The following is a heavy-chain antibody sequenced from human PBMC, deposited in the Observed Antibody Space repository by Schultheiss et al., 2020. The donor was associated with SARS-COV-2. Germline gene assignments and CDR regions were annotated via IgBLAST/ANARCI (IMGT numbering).Heavy chain of an antibody. Sequence: SQTLSLTCAVYGGSFSGYYWSWNRQPPGKGLEWIGEINHSGSTNYNPSLKSRVTISVDTSKNQFSLKLSSVTAADTAVYYCARAGQYSSGWYDYWGQGTLVTVSS. V-gene: IGHV4-34*01. CDR3: ARAGQYSSGWYDY. CDR1: GGSFSGYY. D-gene: IGHD6-19*01. J-gene: IGHJ4*02. CDR2: INHSGST.